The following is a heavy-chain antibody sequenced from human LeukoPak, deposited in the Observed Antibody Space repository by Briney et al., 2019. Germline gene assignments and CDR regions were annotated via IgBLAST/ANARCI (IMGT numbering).Heavy chain of an antibody. Sequence: GGSLRLSXAASGFTFSSYAMSWVRQAPGKGLEWVSAISGSGGSTYYADSVKGRFTISRDNSKNPLYLQVNSLRAEYTAVYYCAKDTAIARFLEWLLFFDCWVQQTLVTVSS. D-gene: IGHD3-3*01. CDR3: AKDTAIARFLEWLLFFDC. J-gene: IGHJ4*02. CDR2: ISGSGGST. V-gene: IGHV3-23*01. CDR1: GFTFSSYA.